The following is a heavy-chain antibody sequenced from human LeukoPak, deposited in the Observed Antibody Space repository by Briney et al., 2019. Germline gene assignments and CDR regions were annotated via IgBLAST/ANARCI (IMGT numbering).Heavy chain of an antibody. V-gene: IGHV3-74*01. J-gene: IGHJ4*02. CDR1: GFTFSTYC. Sequence: GGTLRLSCAASGFTFSTYCMHWVRQAPGKGPMWVSRICPDGTVTNYADSVKARFIISRDNARNTVYLQMNSLRVEDTAVYYCVRDFRSADYWGQGTLVTVSS. CDR2: ICPDGTVT. CDR3: VRDFRSADY.